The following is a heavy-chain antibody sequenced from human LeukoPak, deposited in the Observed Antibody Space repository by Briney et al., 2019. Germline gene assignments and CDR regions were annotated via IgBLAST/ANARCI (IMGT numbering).Heavy chain of an antibody. Sequence: GASVKVSCKASVYTFTSYDINWVRQATGQGLEWMGWIDPNRGDTKNVEKIQGRVTMTSDTSVNTPYMDPSSPRSDDTAIYYCPIAMNSWFLLVLDYWGQGNLVTVSS. D-gene: IGHD3-22*01. CDR2: IDPNRGDT. CDR1: VYTFTSYD. CDR3: PIAMNSWFLLVLDY. V-gene: IGHV1-2*02. J-gene: IGHJ4*02.